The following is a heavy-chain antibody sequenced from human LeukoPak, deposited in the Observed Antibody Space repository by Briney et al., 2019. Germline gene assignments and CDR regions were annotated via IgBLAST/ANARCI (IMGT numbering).Heavy chain of an antibody. CDR3: GGEGTYTDYALDFNI. Sequence: GGSLRLSCAASGFTFSRFWMSWVRQAPGKGLEWVANIKQDGSEKYYVDSVKGRFTISRDNAKNSLYLQMNSLRAEDTAVFYRGGEGTYTDYALDFNIGGKGTLVTVS. D-gene: IGHD4-17*01. J-gene: IGHJ4*02. CDR1: GFTFSRFW. CDR2: IKQDGSEK. V-gene: IGHV3-7*04.